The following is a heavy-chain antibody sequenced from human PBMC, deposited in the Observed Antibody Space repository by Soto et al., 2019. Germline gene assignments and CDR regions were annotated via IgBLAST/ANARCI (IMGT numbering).Heavy chain of an antibody. J-gene: IGHJ6*02. CDR2: INHSGST. D-gene: IGHD4-17*01. CDR1: GGSFSGYY. CDR3: ARGSGQAYYGDPPYYGMDV. Sequence: SETLSLTCAVYGGSFSGYYWSWIRQPPGKGLEWIGEINHSGSTNYNPSLKSRVTISVDTSKNQFSLKLSSVTAADTAVYYCARGSGQAYYGDPPYYGMDVWGQGTTXTVSS. V-gene: IGHV4-34*01.